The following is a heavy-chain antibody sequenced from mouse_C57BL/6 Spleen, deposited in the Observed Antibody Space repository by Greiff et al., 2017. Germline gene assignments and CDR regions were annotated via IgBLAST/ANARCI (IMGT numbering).Heavy chain of an antibody. V-gene: IGHV5-4*01. CDR2: ISDGGSYT. CDR1: GFTFSSYA. D-gene: IGHD1-1*01. Sequence: EVQLVESGGGLVKPGGSLKLSCAASGFTFSSYAMSWVRQTPEKRLEWVATISDGGSYTYYPDNVKGRFTISRDNAKNNLYLQMSHLKSEDAAMYYCARDGALLITTVVADWYFDVWGTGTTVTVSS. J-gene: IGHJ1*03. CDR3: ARDGALLITTVVADWYFDV.